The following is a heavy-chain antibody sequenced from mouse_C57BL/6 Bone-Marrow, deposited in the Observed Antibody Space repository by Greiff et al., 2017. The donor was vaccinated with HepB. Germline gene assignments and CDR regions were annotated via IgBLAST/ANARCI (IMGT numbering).Heavy chain of an antibody. D-gene: IGHD1-1*01. CDR3: ARDYYGSSSHAMDY. V-gene: IGHV5-4*01. CDR1: GFTFSSYA. CDR2: ISDGGSYT. J-gene: IGHJ4*01. Sequence: EVQVVESGGGLVKPGGSLKLSCAASGFTFSSYAMSWVRQTPEKRLEWVATISDGGSYTYYPDNVKGRFTISRDNAKNNLYLQMSHLKSEDTAMYYCARDYYGSSSHAMDYWGQGTSVTVSS.